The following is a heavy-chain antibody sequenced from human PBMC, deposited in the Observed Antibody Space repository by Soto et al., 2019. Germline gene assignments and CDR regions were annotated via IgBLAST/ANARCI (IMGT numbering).Heavy chain of an antibody. V-gene: IGHV3-30*18. J-gene: IGHJ4*02. CDR2: ISYDGSNK. CDR1: GFTFSSYG. CDR3: AKDRYSYNSHLDY. Sequence: QVRLVESGGGVVQPGRSLRLSCAASGFTFSSYGMHWVRQAPGKGLEWVAVISYDGSNKYYAYYVKGRFTISRDNSKNTLYLQMNSLRAEDTAVYYCAKDRYSYNSHLDYWGQGTLVTVSS. D-gene: IGHD5-18*01.